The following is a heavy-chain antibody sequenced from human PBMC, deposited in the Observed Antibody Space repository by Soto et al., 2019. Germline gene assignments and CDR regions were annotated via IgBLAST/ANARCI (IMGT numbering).Heavy chain of an antibody. Sequence: QLQLQESGPGLVKPSETLSLTCTVSGGFISTSSYYWGWVRQPPGKGLAWIGTIYYTGYSYYNPSLKSRVAMSVDTSKDHFSLNLTSVIAADRASYYCARSAIAVNGLFDHWGLGTLVTVSS. CDR2: IYYTGYS. CDR1: GGFISTSSYY. J-gene: IGHJ4*02. D-gene: IGHD6-19*01. CDR3: ARSAIAVNGLFDH. V-gene: IGHV4-39*02.